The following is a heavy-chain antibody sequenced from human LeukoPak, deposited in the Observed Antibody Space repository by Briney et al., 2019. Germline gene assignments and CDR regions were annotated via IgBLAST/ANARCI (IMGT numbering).Heavy chain of an antibody. Sequence: GGSLKISCEGSGYTFTSYWIAWVRQLPGKGLEWMGIIYPGDSDTRYSPSFQGQVTISADKSISTAYLQWSSLKASDTAMYYCARLRYDSSARGLYYFDYWGQGTLVTVSS. CDR1: GYTFTSYW. V-gene: IGHV5-51*01. J-gene: IGHJ4*02. D-gene: IGHD3-22*01. CDR3: ARLRYDSSARGLYYFDY. CDR2: IYPGDSDT.